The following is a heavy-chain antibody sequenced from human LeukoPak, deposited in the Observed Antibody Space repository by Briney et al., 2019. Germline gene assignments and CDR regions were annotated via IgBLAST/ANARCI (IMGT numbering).Heavy chain of an antibody. CDR2: IIPIFGTA. Sequence: VASVTVSCKTSGGTFSSYAISWVRQAPGQGLEWMGGIIPIFGTANYAQKFQGRVTITTDESTSTAYMELSSLRSEDTAVYYCARGVAAAELSGSYYYYMDVWGKGTTVTVSS. CDR3: ARGVAAAELSGSYYYYMDV. V-gene: IGHV1-69*05. D-gene: IGHD6-13*01. J-gene: IGHJ6*03. CDR1: GGTFSSYA.